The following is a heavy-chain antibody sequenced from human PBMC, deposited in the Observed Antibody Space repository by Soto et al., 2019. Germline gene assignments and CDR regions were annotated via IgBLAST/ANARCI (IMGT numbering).Heavy chain of an antibody. J-gene: IGHJ5*02. D-gene: IGHD3-3*01. CDR1: GYTFDNYY. CDR3: TRDGSISTDRRFDP. Sequence: GASVKVSCKASGYTFDNYYIHWVRQAPGQGLEWMGIINPSAGSTDYAQKFQGRVTMTRDTSTSTVYMELSSLRSEDTAVYYCTRDGSISTDRRFDPWGQGTLVTVSS. V-gene: IGHV1-46*02. CDR2: INPSAGST.